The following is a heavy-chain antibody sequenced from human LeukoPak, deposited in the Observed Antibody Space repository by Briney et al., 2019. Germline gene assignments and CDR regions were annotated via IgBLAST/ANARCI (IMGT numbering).Heavy chain of an antibody. CDR1: GGSISSSSYY. D-gene: IGHD6-19*01. CDR3: VRVKQWGAFDF. J-gene: IGHJ4*02. V-gene: IGHV4-39*01. Sequence: SETLYLTCTVSGGSISSSSYYWGWIRQPPGKGLEWIGNIYYSGSTYYNPSLKSRVTISVDTSKNQFSLNLSSVIAADTAVYYCVRVKQWGAFDFWGQGTLVTVSS. CDR2: IYYSGST.